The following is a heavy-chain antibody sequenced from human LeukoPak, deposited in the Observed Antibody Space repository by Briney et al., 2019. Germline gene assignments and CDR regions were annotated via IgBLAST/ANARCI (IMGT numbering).Heavy chain of an antibody. CDR3: ARLVLRHFVRISGYFP. CDR1: GGSFSGYY. CDR2: INHSGST. V-gene: IGHV4-34*01. J-gene: IGHJ5*02. D-gene: IGHD3-9*01. Sequence: PSETLSLTCAVYGGSFSGYYWSWIRQPPGKGLEWIGEINHSGSTNYNPSLKSRVTISVDTSKNQFSLKLSSVTAADTAVYYCARLVLRHFVRISGYFPWGQGTLVTVSS.